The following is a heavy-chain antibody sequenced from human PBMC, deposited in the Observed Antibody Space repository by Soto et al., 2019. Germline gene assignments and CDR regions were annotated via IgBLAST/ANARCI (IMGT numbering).Heavy chain of an antibody. V-gene: IGHV4-4*07. J-gene: IGHJ5*02. CDR1: GASIRSYH. Sequence: QVQLQESGPGLVKPSETLSLTCAVSGASIRSYHWSWIRQPAGKGLEWIGRMQHTGNTNYNPSLKSRVTMSEDTSKNQISLKMTSVTAADTAVYFCAKDVSSRRWFDPWGQGILVIVSS. CDR3: AKDVSSRRWFDP. D-gene: IGHD3-16*01. CDR2: MQHTGNT.